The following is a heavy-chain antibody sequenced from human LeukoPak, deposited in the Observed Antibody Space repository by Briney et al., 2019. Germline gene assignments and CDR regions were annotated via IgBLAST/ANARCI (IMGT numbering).Heavy chain of an antibody. CDR3: ARDLFRYIVVVPAAMTSFPADY. Sequence: ASVKVSCKASGYTFTSYYMHWVRQAPGQGLEWMGIIDPSGGSTSYAQKFQGRVTMTRDTSTSTVYMELSSLRSEDTAVYYCARDLFRYIVVVPAAMTSFPADYWGQGTLVTVSS. J-gene: IGHJ4*02. V-gene: IGHV1-46*01. D-gene: IGHD2-2*01. CDR1: GYTFTSYY. CDR2: IDPSGGST.